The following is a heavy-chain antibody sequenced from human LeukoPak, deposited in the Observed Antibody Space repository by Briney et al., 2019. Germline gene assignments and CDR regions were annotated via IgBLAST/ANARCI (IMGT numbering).Heavy chain of an antibody. CDR1: GFTFSSYW. Sequence: GSLRLSCAASGFTFSSYWMHWVRQAPGKGLVWVSRINSDGSSTSYADSVKGRFTISRDNAKNTLYLQMNSLRAEDTAVYYCARPDSSGYNWFDPWGRGTLVTVSS. CDR3: ARPDSSGYNWFDP. V-gene: IGHV3-74*01. J-gene: IGHJ5*02. CDR2: INSDGSST. D-gene: IGHD3-22*01.